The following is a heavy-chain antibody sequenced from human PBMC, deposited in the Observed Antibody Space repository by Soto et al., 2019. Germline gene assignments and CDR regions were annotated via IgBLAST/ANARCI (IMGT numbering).Heavy chain of an antibody. J-gene: IGHJ6*02. CDR3: ARDHVVPAAIGSYYYYYGMDV. CDR2: ISAYNGNT. CDR1: GYTFTSYG. D-gene: IGHD2-2*02. Sequence: ASVKVSCKASGYTFTSYGISWVRQAPGQGLEWMGWISAYNGNTNYAQKLQGRVTMTTDTSTSTAYMELRSLRSDDTAVYYCARDHVVPAAIGSYYYYYGMDVWGPGTTLTVSS. V-gene: IGHV1-18*01.